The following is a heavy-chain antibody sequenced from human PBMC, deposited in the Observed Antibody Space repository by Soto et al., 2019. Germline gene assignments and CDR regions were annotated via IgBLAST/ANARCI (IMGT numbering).Heavy chain of an antibody. CDR1: GGTFSSYA. Sequence: QVPLVQSGAEVKKPGSSVKVSCKASGGTFSSYAISWVRQAPGQGLEWMGGIIPIFGTANYAQKFQGRVTITADESTSTAYMELSSLRSEDTAVYYCARTTRITMVRGVIGDYWGQGTLVTVSS. CDR3: ARTTRITMVRGVIGDY. CDR2: IIPIFGTA. V-gene: IGHV1-69*12. D-gene: IGHD3-10*01. J-gene: IGHJ4*02.